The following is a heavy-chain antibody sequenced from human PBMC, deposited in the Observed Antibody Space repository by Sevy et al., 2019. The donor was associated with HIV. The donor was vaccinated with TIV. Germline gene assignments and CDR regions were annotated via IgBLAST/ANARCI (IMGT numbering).Heavy chain of an antibody. CDR2: IKQDGSEK. Sequence: GGSLRLSCAASGFTFSSYWMSWVRQAPGKGLEWVANIKQDGSEKYYVDSVKGRFTISRDNAKNSLYLQMNSLRAGDTAVYYCARDQPLLWFGELLMGGFDYWGQGTLVTVSS. CDR3: ARDQPLLWFGELLMGGFDY. D-gene: IGHD3-10*01. J-gene: IGHJ4*02. V-gene: IGHV3-7*01. CDR1: GFTFSSYW.